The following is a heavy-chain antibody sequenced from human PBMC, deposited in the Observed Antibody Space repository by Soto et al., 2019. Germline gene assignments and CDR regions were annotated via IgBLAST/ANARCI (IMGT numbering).Heavy chain of an antibody. Sequence: QVQLRQWGAGLVKPSETLSLTCAVYGGSFNGYYWNWIRQPPGKGLEWIGEINHSGSTNYNPSLKRRVSISVDTSKSQFSLRLSSVTAADTAVYYCASQRPTVTTFDYWGQGTLVTVSS. D-gene: IGHD4-17*01. V-gene: IGHV4-34*01. CDR1: GGSFNGYY. CDR2: INHSGST. J-gene: IGHJ4*02. CDR3: ASQRPTVTTFDY.